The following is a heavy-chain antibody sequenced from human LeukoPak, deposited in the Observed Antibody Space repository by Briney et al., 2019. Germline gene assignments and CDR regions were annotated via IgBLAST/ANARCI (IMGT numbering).Heavy chain of an antibody. CDR3: ARGPTTVTNP. CDR2: INSIISYI. D-gene: IGHD4-17*01. CDR1: GFTFSSYS. V-gene: IGHV3-21*01. Sequence: GGSLRLSCAASGFTFSSYSMNSVRHAPRKGLEWVSSINSIISYIYYADSVKGRFTISRDNAKNSLYLQKNSLRAQDTPVYYCARGPTTVTNPWSEGTLVTVP. J-gene: IGHJ5*02.